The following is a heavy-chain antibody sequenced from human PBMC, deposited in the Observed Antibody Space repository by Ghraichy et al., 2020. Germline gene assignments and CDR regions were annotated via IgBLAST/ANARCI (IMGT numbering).Heavy chain of an antibody. Sequence: SETLSLTCTVSGGSISSYYWSWIRQPPGKGLEWIGYIYYSGSTNYNPSLKSRVTISVDTSKNQFSLKLSSVTAADTAVDYCARGPGLGWLQVGYFDYWGQGTLVTVSS. J-gene: IGHJ4*02. CDR3: ARGPGLGWLQVGYFDY. CDR1: GGSISSYY. CDR2: IYYSGST. D-gene: IGHD5-24*01. V-gene: IGHV4-59*01.